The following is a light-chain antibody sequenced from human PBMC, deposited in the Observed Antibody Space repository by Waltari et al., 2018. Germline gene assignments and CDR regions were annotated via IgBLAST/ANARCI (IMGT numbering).Light chain of an antibody. CDR3: QVWDRTNKYFV. CDR2: DDS. V-gene: IGLV3-21*02. Sequence: SYVLTQPPSVSVAPGQTARITCGGNNIGGETVHWYQQKPGQAPILVGYDDSDRPSGVPERFSGYKSGNTATLTISRVEAGDEAAYHCQVWDRTNKYFVFGGGTKMTVL. CDR1: NIGGET. J-gene: IGLJ2*01.